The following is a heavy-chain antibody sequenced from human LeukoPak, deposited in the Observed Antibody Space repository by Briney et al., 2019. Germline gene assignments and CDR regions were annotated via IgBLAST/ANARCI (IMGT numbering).Heavy chain of an antibody. CDR2: IYYSGST. J-gene: IGHJ6*03. D-gene: IGHD3-10*01. CDR3: ARDGTYGSGSYYPYYYYYMDV. V-gene: IGHV4-59*01. CDR1: GGSISSYY. Sequence: SESLSLTCTVSGGSISSYYWSWLRQPPGKGLEWVGYIYYSGSTNYNPSLKSLVTISVDTSKNQFSLKLSSVTAADTAVYYCARDGTYGSGSYYPYYYYYMDVWGKGTTVTVSS.